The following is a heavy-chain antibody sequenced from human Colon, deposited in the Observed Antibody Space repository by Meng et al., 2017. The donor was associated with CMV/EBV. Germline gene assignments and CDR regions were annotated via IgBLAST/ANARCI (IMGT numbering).Heavy chain of an antibody. V-gene: IGHV3-23*01. J-gene: IGHJ4*02. Sequence: GGSLRLSCAASGFSFTDYAMSWVRQAPGKGLEWVSTMTGAAGSTYYADSVRGRFTISRDTPKNTLFLQMNNVIGDDTAIYYCAKDTWDSSSTDYFDYWGQGTLVTVSS. CDR1: GFSFTDYA. CDR2: MTGAAGST. CDR3: AKDTWDSSSTDYFDY. D-gene: IGHD6-6*01.